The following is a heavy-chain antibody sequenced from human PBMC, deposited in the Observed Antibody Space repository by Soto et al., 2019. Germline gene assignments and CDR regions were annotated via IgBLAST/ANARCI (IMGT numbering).Heavy chain of an antibody. CDR1: GGTFSSYT. V-gene: IGHV1-69*08. CDR2: IIPILGIA. D-gene: IGHD2-21*01. Sequence: QVQLVQSGAEVKKPGSSVKVSCKASGGTFSSYTISWVRQAPGQGLEWMGRIIPILGIANYAQKFQGRVTXTXDXXKSTAYMELSSLRSEDTAVYYCAREGYCGGDCFAYWGQGTLVTVSS. CDR3: AREGYCGGDCFAY. J-gene: IGHJ4*02.